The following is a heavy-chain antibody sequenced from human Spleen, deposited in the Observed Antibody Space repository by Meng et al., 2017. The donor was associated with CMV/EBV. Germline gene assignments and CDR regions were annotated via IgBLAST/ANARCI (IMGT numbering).Heavy chain of an antibody. CDR2: INHSGST. CDR3: ARGLGQFPRHYYDNRGRAEYFHH. V-gene: IGHV4-34*01. CDR1: NY. D-gene: IGHD3-22*01. Sequence: NYWTWIRQPPGKGLEWIGEINHSGSTNYNPSLKSRVTISLDTSKNQFSLKLSSVTAADTAVYYCARGLGQFPRHYYDNRGRAEYFHHWGQGTLVTVSS. J-gene: IGHJ1*01.